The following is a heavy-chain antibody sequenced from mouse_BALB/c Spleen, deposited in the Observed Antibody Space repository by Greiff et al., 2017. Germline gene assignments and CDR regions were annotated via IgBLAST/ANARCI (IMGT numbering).Heavy chain of an antibody. CDR3: ARSYRYDGSWFAY. D-gene: IGHD2-14*01. J-gene: IGHJ3*01. V-gene: IGHV5-6-5*01. CDR2: ISSGGST. Sequence: EVQGVESGGGLVKPGGSLKLSCAASGFTFSSYAMSWVRQTPEKRLEWVASISSGGSTYYPDSVKGRFTISRDNARNILYLQMSSLRSEDTAMYYCARSYRYDGSWFAYWGQGTLVTVSA. CDR1: GFTFSSYA.